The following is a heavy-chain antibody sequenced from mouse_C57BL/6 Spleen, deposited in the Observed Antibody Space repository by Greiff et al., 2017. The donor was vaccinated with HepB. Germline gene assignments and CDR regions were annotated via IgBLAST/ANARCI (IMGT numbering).Heavy chain of an antibody. CDR1: GFSFNTYA. J-gene: IGHJ4*01. D-gene: IGHD1-1*01. V-gene: IGHV10-1*01. CDR2: IRSKSNNYAT. CDR3: VRFTTVYYAMDY. Sequence: EVQVVESGGGLVQPKGSLKLSCAASGFSFNTYAMNWVRQAPGKGLEWVARIRSKSNNYATYYADSVKDRFTISRDDSESMLYLQMNNLKTEDTAMYYCVRFTTVYYAMDYWGQGTSVTVSS.